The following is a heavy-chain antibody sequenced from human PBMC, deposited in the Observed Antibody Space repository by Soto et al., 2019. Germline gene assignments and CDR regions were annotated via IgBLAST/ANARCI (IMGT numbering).Heavy chain of an antibody. J-gene: IGHJ5*02. CDR2: IWYDGSNK. CDR3: ARGHGVATTMGWFDP. Sequence: QVRLVESGGGVVQPGRSLRLSCEASGFTFSSYGIHWVRQAPGKGLEWVAVIWYDGSNKYYADSVKGRFSISRDNSKNTLYLLINSLRAEDTAVYYCARGHGVATTMGWFDPWGQGTLVTVSS. CDR1: GFTFSSYG. V-gene: IGHV3-33*01. D-gene: IGHD5-12*01.